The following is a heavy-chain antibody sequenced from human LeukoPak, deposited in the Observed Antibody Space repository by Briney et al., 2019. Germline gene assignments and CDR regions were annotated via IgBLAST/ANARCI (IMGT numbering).Heavy chain of an antibody. CDR3: ASTMVRGVIRKWFDP. J-gene: IGHJ5*02. CDR1: GFTFSSYS. D-gene: IGHD3-10*01. Sequence: GGSLRLSCAASGFTFSSYSMNWVRQAPGKGLGWVSSISSSSSYIYYADSVKGRFTISRDNAKNSLYLQMNSLRAEDTAVYYCASTMVRGVIRKWFDPWGQGTLVTVSS. CDR2: ISSSSSYI. V-gene: IGHV3-21*01.